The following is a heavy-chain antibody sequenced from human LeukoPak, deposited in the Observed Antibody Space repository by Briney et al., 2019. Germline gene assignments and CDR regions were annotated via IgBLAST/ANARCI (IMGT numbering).Heavy chain of an antibody. CDR3: ARDPARRRGTDNYYYYGMDV. V-gene: IGHV3-21*01. Sequence: PGGSLRLSCAASGFTFSNYRMNWVRQAPGKGLEWVSSISSSSSYIYSADSVKGRFTISRDNAKNSLYLQMNSLRAEDTAVYYCARDPARRRGTDNYYYYGMDVWGQGTTVTVSS. CDR1: GFTFSNYR. J-gene: IGHJ6*02. CDR2: ISSSSSYI. D-gene: IGHD3-16*01.